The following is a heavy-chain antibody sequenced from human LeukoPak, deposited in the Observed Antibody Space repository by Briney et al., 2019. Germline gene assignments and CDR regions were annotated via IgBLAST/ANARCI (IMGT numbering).Heavy chain of an antibody. D-gene: IGHD5-18*01. Sequence: TPSETLSLTCTVSDGSISNYYWSWIRLPPGKGLEWSGYIYYTGATNYSPSLKSRVTISLDTSKNQFSLRLSSVTAADAAVYYCARAGYSYGTGYYFDYWGQGALVTVSS. CDR1: DGSISNYY. J-gene: IGHJ4*02. CDR2: IYYTGAT. CDR3: ARAGYSYGTGYYFDY. V-gene: IGHV4-59*01.